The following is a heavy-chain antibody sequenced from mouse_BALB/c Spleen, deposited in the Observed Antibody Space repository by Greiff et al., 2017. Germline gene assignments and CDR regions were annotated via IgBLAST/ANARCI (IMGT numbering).Heavy chain of an antibody. CDR2: ISYSGST. CDR3: ARKDWDGAY. D-gene: IGHD4-1*01. Sequence: VQLKESGPGLVKPSQSLSLTCTVTGYSITSDYAWNWIRQFPGNKLEWMGYISYSGSTSYNPSLKSRISITRDTSKNQFFLQLNSVTTEDTATYYCARKDWDGAYWGQGTLVTVSA. J-gene: IGHJ3*01. CDR1: GYSITSDYA. V-gene: IGHV3-2*02.